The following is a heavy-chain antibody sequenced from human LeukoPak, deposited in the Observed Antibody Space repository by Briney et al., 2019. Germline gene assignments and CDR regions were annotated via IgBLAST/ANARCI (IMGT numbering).Heavy chain of an antibody. Sequence: GRSLRLSCAASGFTFDDYAMHWVRQAPGKGLEWVSGISWNSGSIGYADSVKGRFTISRDNAKNSLYLQMNSLRAEDTALYYCAKGDSSGYYYTAFDYWGQGTLVTVSS. D-gene: IGHD3-22*01. CDR2: ISWNSGSI. CDR3: AKGDSSGYYYTAFDY. CDR1: GFTFDDYA. V-gene: IGHV3-9*01. J-gene: IGHJ4*02.